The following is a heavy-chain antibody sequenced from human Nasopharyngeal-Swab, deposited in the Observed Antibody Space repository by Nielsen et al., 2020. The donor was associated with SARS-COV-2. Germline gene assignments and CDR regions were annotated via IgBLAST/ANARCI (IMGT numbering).Heavy chain of an antibody. V-gene: IGHV3-23*01. CDR3: AKDRDSGDDSEEYYHYYGMDV. CDR2: ISGDSDST. D-gene: IGHD5-12*01. Sequence: GESLKISCAASGFTFSTYDMSWVRQAPGKGLEWVSGISGDSDSTYYTDSVRGRFTISRDNSKNTLNLQMNNLRAEDTAIYYCAKDRDSGDDSEEYYHYYGMDVWGQGAPVTVSS. J-gene: IGHJ6*02. CDR1: GFTFSTYD.